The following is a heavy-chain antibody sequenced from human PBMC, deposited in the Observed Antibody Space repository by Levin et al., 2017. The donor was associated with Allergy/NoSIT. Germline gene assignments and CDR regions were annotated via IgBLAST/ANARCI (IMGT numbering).Heavy chain of an antibody. V-gene: IGHV3-23*01. CDR3: ANRAPGGGNYYFDF. CDR1: GFTFSSYA. J-gene: IGHJ4*02. Sequence: GESLKISCAASGFTFSSYAMSWVRQAPGKGLEWVSTVSGSGDSTYYADSVKGRFTISRDNSKNTLYLEMNSLRAEDTAVYYCANRAPGGGNYYFDFWGQGTLVTVSS. D-gene: IGHD4-23*01. CDR2: VSGSGDST.